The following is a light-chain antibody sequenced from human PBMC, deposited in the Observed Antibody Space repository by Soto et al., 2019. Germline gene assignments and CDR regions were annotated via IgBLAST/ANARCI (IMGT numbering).Light chain of an antibody. J-gene: IGLJ1*01. CDR2: EVS. V-gene: IGLV2-23*02. Sequence: QSVLTQPASVSGSPGQSVTVSCTGNSSDVGNYNFVSWYPQHPGKAPKLMIYEVSKRPSGVSNSFSGSKSGNTASLTISGLQAEDEADYYCCSYAGSNIPLIFGTGTKVTVL. CDR1: SSDVGNYNF. CDR3: CSYAGSNIPLI.